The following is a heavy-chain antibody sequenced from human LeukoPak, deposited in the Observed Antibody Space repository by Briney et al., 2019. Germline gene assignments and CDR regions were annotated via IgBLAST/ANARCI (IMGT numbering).Heavy chain of an antibody. CDR3: ARSRAFNSGAFDP. D-gene: IGHD1-26*01. CDR2: IYYSGNT. V-gene: IGHV4-39*07. CDR1: GGSISTSAYY. J-gene: IGHJ5*02. Sequence: SETLSLTCIVSGGSISTSAYYWGWIRQPPGEGLQWIGSIYYSGNTYYNSSLKSRVTISVDTSKNQFSLRLNSVTAADTAVYYCARSRAFNSGAFDPWGQGSLVTVSS.